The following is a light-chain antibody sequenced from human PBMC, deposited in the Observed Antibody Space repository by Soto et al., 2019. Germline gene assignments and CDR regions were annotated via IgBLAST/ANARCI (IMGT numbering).Light chain of an antibody. CDR3: QAWDSSTAV. J-gene: IGLJ2*01. V-gene: IGLV3-1*01. CDR2: QND. Sequence: SYELTQPPSVSVSPGQTASITCSGDNLGDKYACWYQQKPGQSPVLVIYQNDRRPSGIPERFSGSNSGNAATLTIIGTQAMDEADYYCQAWDSSTAVFGGGTKLTVL. CDR1: NLGDKY.